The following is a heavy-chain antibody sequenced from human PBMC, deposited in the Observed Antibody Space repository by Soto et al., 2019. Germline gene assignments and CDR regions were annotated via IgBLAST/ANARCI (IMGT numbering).Heavy chain of an antibody. CDR2: IYHSGST. V-gene: IGHV4-38-2*02. D-gene: IGHD6-13*01. Sequence: PSETLSLTCAVSGYSISSGYCWGWIRQPPGKGLEWIGSIYHSGSTKYSPSLKSRATMSVDTSKKQFSLKLNSVTAADTAVYYCARESTVAGTDNWFDSWGQGTLVTVSS. CDR3: ARESTVAGTDNWFDS. CDR1: GYSISSGYC. J-gene: IGHJ5*01.